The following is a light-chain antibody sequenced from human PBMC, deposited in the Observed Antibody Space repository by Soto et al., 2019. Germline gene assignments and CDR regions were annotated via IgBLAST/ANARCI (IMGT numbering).Light chain of an antibody. Sequence: QSALTQPASVSGSPGQSITISCTGTSSDVGGYNYVSWYQQDPGKAPKVMIYDVSNRPSGVSHRFSASKSGNTASLTISGFQVDDEAVYYCSSYTSSSTYVFGTGTKVTVL. CDR3: SSYTSSSTYV. CDR1: SSDVGGYNY. V-gene: IGLV2-14*01. J-gene: IGLJ1*01. CDR2: DVS.